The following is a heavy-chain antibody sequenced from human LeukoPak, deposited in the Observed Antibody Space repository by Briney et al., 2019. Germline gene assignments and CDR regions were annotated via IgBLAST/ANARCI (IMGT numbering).Heavy chain of an antibody. CDR3: ARADSNWHLYYFDY. CDR1: GFTFNSYE. J-gene: IGHJ4*02. D-gene: IGHD6-13*01. V-gene: IGHV3-48*03. CDR2: ISSSGNTI. Sequence: PGGSLRLSCAAFGFTFNSYEMNWVRQAPGKGLEWVSYISSSGNTIYYADSVKGRFTISRDNAKSSLYLQMNSLRAEDTAVYYCARADSNWHLYYFDYWGQGTLVTVSS.